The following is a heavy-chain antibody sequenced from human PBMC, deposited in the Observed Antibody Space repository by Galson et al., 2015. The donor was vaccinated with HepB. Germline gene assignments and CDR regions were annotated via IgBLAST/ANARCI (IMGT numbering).Heavy chain of an antibody. J-gene: IGHJ4*02. V-gene: IGHV1-18*01. CDR2: ISAYNGNT. CDR1: GYTFTSYG. Sequence: SVKVSCKASGYTFTSYGISWVRQAPGQGLEWMGWISAYNGNTNYAQKLQGRVTMTTDTSTSTAYMEVRSLRSDDTAVYYCARDYYDTSGYYYGDYWGQGTLVTVSS. D-gene: IGHD3-22*01. CDR3: ARDYYDTSGYYYGDY.